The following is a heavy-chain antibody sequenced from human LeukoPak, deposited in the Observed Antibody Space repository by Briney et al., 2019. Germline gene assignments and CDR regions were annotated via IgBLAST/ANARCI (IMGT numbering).Heavy chain of an antibody. V-gene: IGHV4-39*07. D-gene: IGHD6-13*01. Sequence: SETLSLTCTASGGSISSSSYYWGWIRQPPGKGLEWIGSIYYSGSTYYNSSLKSRVTISVDTSKNQFSLKLSSVTAADTAVYYCAKGYSSSWWAGLYQHWGQGTLVTVSS. CDR3: AKGYSSSWWAGLYQH. J-gene: IGHJ4*02. CDR1: GGSISSSSYY. CDR2: IYYSGST.